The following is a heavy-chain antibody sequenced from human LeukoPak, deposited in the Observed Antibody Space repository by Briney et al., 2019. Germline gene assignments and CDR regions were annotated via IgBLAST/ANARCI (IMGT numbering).Heavy chain of an antibody. V-gene: IGHV4-34*01. CDR1: GVSFSGYY. CDR2: INNSGST. CDR3: ARGEYDYAWGSYSPNAFAM. D-gene: IGHD3-16*01. J-gene: IGHJ3*02. Sequence: TSETLSLTCAVYGVSFSGYYWSWIRQPPGKGLEWIGEINNSGSTNYNPSLKSRVTISVDTSKNQFSLKLSSVTAADTALYYCARGEYDYAWGSYSPNAFAMWGQGTMVTVSS.